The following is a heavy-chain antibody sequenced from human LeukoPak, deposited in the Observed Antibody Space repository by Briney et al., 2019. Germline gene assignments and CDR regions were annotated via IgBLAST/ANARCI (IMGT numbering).Heavy chain of an antibody. CDR2: ISGSNNA. CDR1: GFTFSYYA. J-gene: IGHJ4*02. CDR3: AKGVRYLDWWILDY. Sequence: GGSLRLSCAASGFTFSYYAMGWVRQAPGKGLEWVSGISGSNNAYYTDSVKGRFTISRDNSKNTLYLQMNTLRAEDTAVYCCAKGVRYLDWWILDYWGQGTLVPVSS. V-gene: IGHV3-23*01. D-gene: IGHD3-9*01.